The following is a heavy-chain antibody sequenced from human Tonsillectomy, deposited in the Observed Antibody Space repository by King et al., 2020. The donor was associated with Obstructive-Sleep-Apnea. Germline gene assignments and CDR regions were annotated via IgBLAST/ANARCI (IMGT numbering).Heavy chain of an antibody. CDR2: VSWDSGRQ. D-gene: IGHD6-19*01. Sequence: VQLVESGGGLVQPGRSLRLSCAASGFTFYDYAIHLVRQDPGKGLDLVSGVSWDSGRQGFADFVKGRFTLSRDKAKNSLYLQMNSLRVEDTALYYCAKDISSGWYSPLDYWGQGTLVAVSS. J-gene: IGHJ4*02. CDR3: AKDISSGWYSPLDY. CDR1: GFTFYDYA. V-gene: IGHV3-9*01.